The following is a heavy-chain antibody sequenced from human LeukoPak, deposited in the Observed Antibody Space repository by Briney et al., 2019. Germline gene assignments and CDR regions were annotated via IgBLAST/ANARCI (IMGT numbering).Heavy chain of an antibody. Sequence: ASVKVSCKASGYTFTGYYMHWVRQAPGQGLEWMGWINPSSGGTNYAQKFQGRVTMTRDTSISTAYMELSRLRSDDTAVYYCARDIGDYGDYEYYYYGMDVWGQGTTVTVSS. CDR3: ARDIGDYGDYEYYYYGMDV. V-gene: IGHV1-2*02. J-gene: IGHJ6*02. CDR2: INPSSGGT. D-gene: IGHD4-17*01. CDR1: GYTFTGYY.